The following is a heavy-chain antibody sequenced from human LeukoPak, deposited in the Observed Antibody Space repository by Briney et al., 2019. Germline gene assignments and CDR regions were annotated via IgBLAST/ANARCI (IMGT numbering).Heavy chain of an antibody. CDR1: GYTFTGYY. J-gene: IGHJ4*02. CDR3: ARDRVGSGWPRPYYFEF. CDR2: MNTNTGAT. Sequence: ASVKVSCKPSGYTFTGYYLHWLRQAPGQGLEWMGWMNTNTGATMYAQKFQDRVTLTRDTSISTGYSELTSLRSDDTALYYCARDRVGSGWPRPYYFEFWGQGTLVTDSS. D-gene: IGHD6-19*01. V-gene: IGHV1-2*02.